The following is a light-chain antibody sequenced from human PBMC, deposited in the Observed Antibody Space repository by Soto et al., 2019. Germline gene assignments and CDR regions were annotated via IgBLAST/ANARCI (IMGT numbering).Light chain of an antibody. CDR2: DAS. CDR3: QQYNTYST. CDR1: QNIRNW. V-gene: IGKV1-5*01. Sequence: DIQMTQSPCSRSASVCGSVTITCRASQNIRNWLAWYQQKPGKAPNPLIYDASSLKSGVPARFSGSGSGTEFTLTISSLQPDDFATYYCQQYNTYSTFGQGTRLEIK. J-gene: IGKJ5*01.